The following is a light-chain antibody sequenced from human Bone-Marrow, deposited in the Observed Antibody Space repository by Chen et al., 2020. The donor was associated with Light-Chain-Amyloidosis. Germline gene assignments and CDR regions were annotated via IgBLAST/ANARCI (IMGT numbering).Light chain of an antibody. CDR1: GLPTKY. CDR2: RDT. CDR3: QSADSSGTYEVI. Sequence: SYELTQPPSVSGSPGQTARTTCSGDGLPTKYAYWYQQKPGQAPVLVIHRDTERPSGISERFSGSSSGITATLTISGVQAEDEADYHCQSADSSGTYEVIFGGGTKLTVL. J-gene: IGLJ2*01. V-gene: IGLV3-25*03.